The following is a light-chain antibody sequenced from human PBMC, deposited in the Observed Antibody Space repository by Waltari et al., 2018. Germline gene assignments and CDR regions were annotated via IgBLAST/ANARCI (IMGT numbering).Light chain of an antibody. J-gene: IGLJ3*02. Sequence: QSALTQPPSASGSPGQSVAISCTGTSSDVGAYKFVSWYRQDPGRAPQLVIYEIDKRPSGVPDRFVGSKSGNTASLTISGLQTEDEADYYCLSYADNSLVFGGGTKVTVL. V-gene: IGLV2-8*01. CDR2: EID. CDR1: SSDVGAYKF. CDR3: LSYADNSLV.